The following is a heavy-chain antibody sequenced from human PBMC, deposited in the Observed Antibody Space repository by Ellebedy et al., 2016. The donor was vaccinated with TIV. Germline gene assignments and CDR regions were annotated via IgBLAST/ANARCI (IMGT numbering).Heavy chain of an antibody. CDR1: GGSISSYY. CDR3: ARDIRGGSPAWAFDY. Sequence: MPSETLSLTCTVSGGSISSYYWNWVRRPPGRGLEWIGYIYYSGSTNYNPSLKSRVTISVDTSKNQFSLKLSSVTAADTAVYYCARDIRGGSPAWAFDYWGQGTLVTVSS. J-gene: IGHJ4*02. CDR2: IYYSGST. D-gene: IGHD1-26*01. V-gene: IGHV4-59*12.